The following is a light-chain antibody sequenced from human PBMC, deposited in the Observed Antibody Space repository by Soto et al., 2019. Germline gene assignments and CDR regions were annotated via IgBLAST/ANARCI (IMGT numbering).Light chain of an antibody. CDR1: QSVSSY. J-gene: IGKJ2*01. V-gene: IGKV3-11*01. Sequence: IVFTQSPATLSLSPGERATLSCRASQSVSSYLAWYQQKPGQAPRLLIYDASNRATGIPARFSGSGSGTDFTLTISSLEAEDFAVYYCQQRSNWPPGYTFGQGTKLEIK. CDR3: QQRSNWPPGYT. CDR2: DAS.